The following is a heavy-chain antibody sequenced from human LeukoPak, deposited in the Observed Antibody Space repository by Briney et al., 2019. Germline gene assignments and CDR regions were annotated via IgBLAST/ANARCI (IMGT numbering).Heavy chain of an antibody. Sequence: PSETLSLTCTVSGDSITSYYWSWIRQPPGKGLEWIGYIYYSGSTNFNPSLKSRVTISLDTSNNQFSLKLNSVTAADTAVYYCAARIAARSFDYWGQGTLVTVSS. J-gene: IGHJ4*02. CDR2: IYYSGST. CDR3: AARIAARSFDY. V-gene: IGHV4-59*08. CDR1: GDSITSYY. D-gene: IGHD6-6*01.